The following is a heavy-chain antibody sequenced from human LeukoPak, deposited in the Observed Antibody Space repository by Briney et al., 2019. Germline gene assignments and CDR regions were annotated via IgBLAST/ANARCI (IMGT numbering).Heavy chain of an antibody. J-gene: IGHJ4*01. D-gene: IGHD5-12*01. CDR1: GFTFSSYA. CDR2: ISGSGGST. V-gene: IGHV3-23*01. Sequence: PGGSLRLSCAASGFTFSSYAMSWVRQAPGKGLEWVSAISGSGGSTYYADSVKGRFTISRDKARNTLYLQMNSLRVEDTAVYYCARDHRYAFDNWGHGTLVTVSS. CDR3: ARDHRYAFDN.